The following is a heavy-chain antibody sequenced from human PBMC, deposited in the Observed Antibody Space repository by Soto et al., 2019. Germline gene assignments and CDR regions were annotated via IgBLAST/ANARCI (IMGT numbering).Heavy chain of an antibody. CDR1: GGSISSPHY. Sequence: QLQLQESGPGLVKPSETLSLTCIVCGGSISSPHYWGWIRQPPGKGLEWIGSVFYSGSTYYNPSRKSRVTISVDTSKNQFSLKLSSVTAADTAVYYCARHYNTGASFDYWGQGTLVTVSS. CDR2: VFYSGST. CDR3: ARHYNTGASFDY. J-gene: IGHJ4*02. V-gene: IGHV4-39*01. D-gene: IGHD1-20*01.